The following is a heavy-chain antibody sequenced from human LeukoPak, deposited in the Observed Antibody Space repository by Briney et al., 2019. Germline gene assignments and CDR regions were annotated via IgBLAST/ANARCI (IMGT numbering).Heavy chain of an antibody. CDR1: GGSISSYY. CDR3: ARVKRDGYNLGAFDI. D-gene: IGHD5-24*01. CDR2: IYTSGST. Sequence: SETLSLTCTVSGGSISSYYWSWIRQPAGKGLEWIGRIYTSGSTNYNPSLKSRVTMSVDTSKNQFSLKLSSVTAADAAVYYCARVKRDGYNLGAFDIWGQGTMVTVSS. V-gene: IGHV4-4*07. J-gene: IGHJ3*02.